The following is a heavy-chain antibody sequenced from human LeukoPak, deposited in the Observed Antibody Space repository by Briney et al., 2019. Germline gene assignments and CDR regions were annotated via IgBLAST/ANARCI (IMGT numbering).Heavy chain of an antibody. J-gene: IGHJ1*01. CDR2: IKSDGKT. CDR1: GFTFRSYW. V-gene: IGHV3-74*01. D-gene: IGHD3-22*01. Sequence: GGSLRLSCASSGFTFRSYWMHWVRQAPGKGLVWVSRIKSDGKTTYAASVKGRFTISRDNAKNTVSLKMNSLRAEDTGVYYCARAPSEIGGYYPEYFRHWGQGTLVTVSS. CDR3: ARAPSEIGGYYPEYFRH.